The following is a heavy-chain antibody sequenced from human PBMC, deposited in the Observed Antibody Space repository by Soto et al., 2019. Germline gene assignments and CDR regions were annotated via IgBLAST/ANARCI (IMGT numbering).Heavy chain of an antibody. J-gene: IGHJ5*02. Sequence: PSETLSLTCAVYGGSFSGYYWSWIRQPPGKXLEWIGETNHSGSTNYNPSLKSRVTISVDTSKNQFSLKLSSVTAADTAVYYCARGDYDYVWGSYRPQGFDPWGQGTLVTSPQ. CDR3: ARGDYDYVWGSYRPQGFDP. CDR2: TNHSGST. CDR1: GGSFSGYY. V-gene: IGHV4-34*01. D-gene: IGHD3-16*02.